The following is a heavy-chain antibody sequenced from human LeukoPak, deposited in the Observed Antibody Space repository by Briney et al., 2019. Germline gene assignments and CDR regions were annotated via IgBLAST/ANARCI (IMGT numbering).Heavy chain of an antibody. CDR3: ASLPIAAAGTADLYYFDY. J-gene: IGHJ4*02. V-gene: IGHV4-59*01. CDR1: GGSISSYY. D-gene: IGHD6-13*01. Sequence: SETLSLTCTVSGGSISSYYWSWIRQPPGKGLEWIGYIYYSGSTNYNPSLKSRVTISVDTSKNQFSLKLSSVTAADTAVYYCASLPIAAAGTADLYYFDYWGQGTLVTVSS. CDR2: IYYSGST.